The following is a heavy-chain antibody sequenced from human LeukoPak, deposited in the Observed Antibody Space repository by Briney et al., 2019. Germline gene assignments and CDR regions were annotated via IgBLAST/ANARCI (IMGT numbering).Heavy chain of an antibody. J-gene: IGHJ4*02. D-gene: IGHD3-22*01. CDR1: GGSISSGGYY. CDR2: IYYSGST. Sequence: SETLSLTCTVSGGSISSGGYYWSWIRQHPGTGLEWIGYIYYSGSTYYNPSLKSRVTISVDTSKNQFSLKLSSVTAADTAVYYCARGYYDSSGYWYYFDYWGQGTLVTVSS. CDR3: ARGYYDSSGYWYYFDY. V-gene: IGHV4-31*03.